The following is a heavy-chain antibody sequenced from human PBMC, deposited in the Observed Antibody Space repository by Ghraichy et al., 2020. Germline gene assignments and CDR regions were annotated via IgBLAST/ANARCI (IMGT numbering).Heavy chain of an antibody. CDR3: ARGGLGAPRGWTYYFEY. D-gene: IGHD3/OR15-3a*01. CDR2: ISTYNGNT. CDR1: GYPFDSYG. Sequence: ASVKVSCKASGYPFDSYGINWVRQAPVQGLEWMGWISTYNGNTIYAQKLQGKFTMTTDTSTSTAYLELRSLRSDDTAVYYCARGGLGAPRGWTYYFEYWGQGTLVTVSS. V-gene: IGHV1-18*01. J-gene: IGHJ4*02.